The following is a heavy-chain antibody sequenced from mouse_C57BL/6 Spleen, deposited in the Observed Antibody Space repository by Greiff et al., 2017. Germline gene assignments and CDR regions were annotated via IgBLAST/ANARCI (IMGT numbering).Heavy chain of an antibody. V-gene: IGHV3-1*01. J-gene: IGHJ2*01. D-gene: IGHD1-1*01. Sequence: EVQGVESGPGMVKPSQSLSLTCTVTGYSITSGYDWHWIRHFPGNKLEWMGYISYSGSTNYNPSLKSRISITHDTSKNHFFLKLNSVTTEDTATYYCARRDRDYGSSYFDYWGQGTTLTVSS. CDR1: GYSITSGYD. CDR3: ARRDRDYGSSYFDY. CDR2: ISYSGST.